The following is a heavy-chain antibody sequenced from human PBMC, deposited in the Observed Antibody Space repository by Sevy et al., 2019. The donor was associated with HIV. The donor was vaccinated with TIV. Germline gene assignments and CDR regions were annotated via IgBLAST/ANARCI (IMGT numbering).Heavy chain of an antibody. D-gene: IGHD2-21*01. CDR3: AKDHIAVVGDAFDV. V-gene: IGHV3-23*01. CDR1: GFGFSNYA. J-gene: IGHJ3*01. CDR2: ISGTSSITS. Sequence: GGSLRLSCAASGFGFSNYAMNWVRQAPGKGLEWVSAISGTSSITSYYAHSVKGRFTISRDNSKNTLYLQMNSLRAEDTAIYYCAKDHIAVVGDAFDVWGQGTKVTVSS.